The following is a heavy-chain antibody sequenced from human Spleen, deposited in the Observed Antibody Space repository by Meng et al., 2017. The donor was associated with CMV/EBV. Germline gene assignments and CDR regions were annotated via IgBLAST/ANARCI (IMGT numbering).Heavy chain of an antibody. D-gene: IGHD3-3*01. V-gene: IGHV3-73*01. Sequence: MARVRQASGKGLEWIGRIRSKANSYATAYGASVKGRFTISRDDSENTAYLQMKSLKTEDTAVYYCTRAYDFWSGDYTGGVDYWGQGILVTVSS. J-gene: IGHJ4*02. CDR3: TRAYDFWSGDYTGGVDY. CDR2: IRSKANSYAT.